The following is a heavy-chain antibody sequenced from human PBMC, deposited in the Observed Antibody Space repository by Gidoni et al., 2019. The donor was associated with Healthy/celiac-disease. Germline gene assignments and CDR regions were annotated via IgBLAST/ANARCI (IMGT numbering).Heavy chain of an antibody. J-gene: IGHJ4*02. V-gene: IGHV1-2*02. CDR2: INPNSGGT. CDR1: GSPFTGYY. Sequence: VQLVQSGAEVQKPGASVTVSCKASGSPFTGYYMHWVRQAPGQGLEWMGLINPNSGGTNDAQKFQGRVTMTRDTSISTAYMELSRLRSDDTAVYYCARDMSMVAAPGEDYWGQGTLVTVSS. CDR3: ARDMSMVAAPGEDY. D-gene: IGHD2-15*01.